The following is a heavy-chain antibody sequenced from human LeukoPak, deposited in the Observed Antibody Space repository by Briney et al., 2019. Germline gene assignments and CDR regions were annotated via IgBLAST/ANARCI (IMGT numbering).Heavy chain of an antibody. D-gene: IGHD6-13*01. CDR2: ISYDGSNK. Sequence: GGSLRLPCAASGFTFSSYAMHWVRQAPGKGLEWVAVISYDGSNKYYADSVKGRFTISRDNSKNTLYLQMNSLRAEDTAVYYCARDSSKVEYSSSWYFPAVAGTYYYYGMDVWGQGTTVTVSS. J-gene: IGHJ6*02. V-gene: IGHV3-30-3*01. CDR1: GFTFSSYA. CDR3: ARDSSKVEYSSSWYFPAVAGTYYYYGMDV.